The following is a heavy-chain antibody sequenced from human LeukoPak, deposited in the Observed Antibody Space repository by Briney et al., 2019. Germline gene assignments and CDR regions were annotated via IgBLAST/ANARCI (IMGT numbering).Heavy chain of an antibody. D-gene: IGHD3-16*01. CDR1: GYSFTSDW. CDR2: IYPGDSDT. J-gene: IGHJ4*02. CDR3: ARMIGLGEVSPYFDY. Sequence: GESLKISCKGSGYSFTSDWIGWVRQMPGKGLEWMGIIYPGDSDTRYSPSFQGQVTISADKSISTAYLQWSSLKASHTAMYYCARMIGLGEVSPYFDYWGQGTLVTVSS. V-gene: IGHV5-51*01.